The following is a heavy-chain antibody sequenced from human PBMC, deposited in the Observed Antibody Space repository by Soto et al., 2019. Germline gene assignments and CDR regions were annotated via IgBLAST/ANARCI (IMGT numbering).Heavy chain of an antibody. D-gene: IGHD2-21*02. CDR1: GFNFTNHW. J-gene: IGHJ5*02. V-gene: IGHV3-74*01. CDR3: ARESGDWPLNWFDP. Sequence: GGSLRLSCAASGFNFTNHWMHWVRQAPGKGLVWVSRITSDGKSKAYAESVKGRFAISRDNAKNTDYLQMNGLTVEDTAVYYCARESGDWPLNWFDPWGQGTLVTVSS. CDR2: ITSDGKSK.